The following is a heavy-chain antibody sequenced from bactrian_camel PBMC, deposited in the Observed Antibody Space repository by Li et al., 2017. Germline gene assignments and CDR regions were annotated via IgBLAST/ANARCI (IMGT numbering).Heavy chain of an antibody. J-gene: IGHJ4*01. CDR3: AADEFRCFYSAWLRVARPGH. V-gene: IGHV3S53*01. D-gene: IGHD1*01. CDR2: INTERTV. CDR1: AYTRSSYCT. Sequence: GSVQAGGSLRLSCLASAYTRSSYCTMGWFRQGPRKTREGVALINTERTVTYADSVLGRFTISGDNTKNTLYLNMTSLKPEDAAMYYCAADEFRCFYSAWLRVARPGHWGQGTQVTVS.